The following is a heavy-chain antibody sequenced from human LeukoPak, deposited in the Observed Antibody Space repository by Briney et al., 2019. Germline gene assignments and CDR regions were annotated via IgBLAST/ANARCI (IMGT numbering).Heavy chain of an antibody. CDR2: ISGTGDST. D-gene: IGHD4-17*01. V-gene: IGHV3-23*01. CDR3: AKGHSDYGTGFDQ. Sequence: PGGSLRLSCAASGLTFSNYAMTWVRRAPGKGLECVSIISGTGDSTYYADSVKGRFTISRDNSKNMVFLQMNSLRVGDTAAYYCAKGHSDYGTGFDQWGQGTWLPSPQ. CDR1: GLTFSNYA. J-gene: IGHJ4*02.